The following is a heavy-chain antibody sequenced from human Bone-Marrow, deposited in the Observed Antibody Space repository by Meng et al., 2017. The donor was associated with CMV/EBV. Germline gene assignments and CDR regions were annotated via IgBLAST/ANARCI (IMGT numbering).Heavy chain of an antibody. J-gene: IGHJ6*02. CDR2: IYSGGST. CDR1: GFTVSSNY. Sequence: GESLKISCAASGFTVSSNYMSWVRQAPGKGLEWVSVIYSGGSTYYADSVKGRFTISRDNSKNTLYLQMNSLRAEDTAVYYCARGPLGYYYGMDVWGQGTTVTVS. CDR3: ARGPLGYYYGMDV. V-gene: IGHV3-53*01.